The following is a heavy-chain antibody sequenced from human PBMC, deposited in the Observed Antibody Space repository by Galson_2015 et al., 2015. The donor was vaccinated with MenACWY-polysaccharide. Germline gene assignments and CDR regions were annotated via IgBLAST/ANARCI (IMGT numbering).Heavy chain of an antibody. CDR3: ARILYY. CDR1: GFTLSNYW. J-gene: IGHJ4*02. CDR2: IKQDGSEK. Sequence: PLRLSCAVSGFTLSNYWMYWVRQAPGKGLEWVANIKQDGSEKNYVGSVKGRFTISRDNAKNTLYLQMNSLRVEDTAVYYCARILYYWGQGTLVTVSP. V-gene: IGHV3-7*01.